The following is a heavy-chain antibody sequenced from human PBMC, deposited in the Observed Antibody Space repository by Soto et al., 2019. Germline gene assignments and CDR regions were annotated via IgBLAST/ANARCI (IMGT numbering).Heavy chain of an antibody. J-gene: IGHJ2*01. CDR3: AGGYSSSWYSWYFDL. V-gene: IGHV4-59*01. CDR2: IYYSGST. D-gene: IGHD6-13*01. CDR1: GGSISSYY. Sequence: PSETLSLTCTVSGGSISSYYWSWIRQPPGKGLEWIGYIYYSGSTNYNPSLKSRVTISVDTSKNQFSLKLSSVTAADTAVYYCAGGYSSSWYSWYFDLWGRGTLVTVSS.